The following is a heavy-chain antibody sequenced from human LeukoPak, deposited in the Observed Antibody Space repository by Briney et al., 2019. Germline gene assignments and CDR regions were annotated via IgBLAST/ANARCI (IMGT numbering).Heavy chain of an antibody. CDR3: ARDRDYYGSGSLGYFDY. D-gene: IGHD3-10*01. CDR2: IYHSGST. Sequence: SETLSLTCTVSGYSISSGYYWGWIRQPPGKGLEWIGSIYHSGSTYYNPSLKSRVTISVDTSKNQFSLKLSSVTAADTAVYYCARDRDYYGSGSLGYFDYWGQGTLVTVSS. J-gene: IGHJ4*02. V-gene: IGHV4-38-2*02. CDR1: GYSISSGYY.